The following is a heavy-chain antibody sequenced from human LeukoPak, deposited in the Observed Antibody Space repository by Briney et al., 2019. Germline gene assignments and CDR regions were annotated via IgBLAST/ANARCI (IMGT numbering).Heavy chain of an antibody. CDR1: GGSISSSSYY. V-gene: IGHV4-39*01. D-gene: IGHD3-3*01. Sequence: SETLSLTCTVSGGSISSSSYYWGWIRQPPGKGLEWIGGIYYSGSTYYNPSLKSRVTISVDTSKNQFSLKLSSVTAADTAVYYCRLEPSNPYYDFWSGYLYWDYWGQGTLVTVSS. CDR2: IYYSGST. J-gene: IGHJ4*02. CDR3: RLEPSNPYYDFWSGYLYWDY.